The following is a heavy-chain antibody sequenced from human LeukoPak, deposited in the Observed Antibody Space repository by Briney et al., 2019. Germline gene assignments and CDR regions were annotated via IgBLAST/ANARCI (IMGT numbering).Heavy chain of an antibody. D-gene: IGHD6-19*01. CDR2: IYFSGNT. CDR3: ARQVSGLSLYYFDY. V-gene: IGHV4-39*01. J-gene: IGHJ4*02. CDR1: GGSITSRDHY. Sequence: SETLSLTCTVSGGSITSRDHYWRWIPQPPGKRLQWIGSIYFSGNTDYNSSLKSRVTISVDTSRNQFSLKLRSLTAADTAVYYCARQVSGLSLYYFDYWGQGTLITVSS.